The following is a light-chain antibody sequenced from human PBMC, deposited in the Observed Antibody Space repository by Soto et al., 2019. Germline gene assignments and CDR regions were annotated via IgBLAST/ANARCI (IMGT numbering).Light chain of an antibody. Sequence: DIQLTQSPSXLSASVGDRVTITCRASQGISRYLSWYQQKPGKAPKILIYAASTLQTGVPSRFSGSGSGTDFTLTISSLQPEDFAVYYCQHYGNSPQTFGQGTKVDSK. J-gene: IGKJ1*01. CDR2: AAS. CDR1: QGISRY. V-gene: IGKV1-9*01. CDR3: QHYGNSPQT.